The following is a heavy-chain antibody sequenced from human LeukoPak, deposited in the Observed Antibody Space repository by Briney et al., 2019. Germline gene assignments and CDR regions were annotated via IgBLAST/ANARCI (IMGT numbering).Heavy chain of an antibody. Sequence: GGSLRLSCAVSGFTFSDHFLDWVRQAPGKGLEWVGRSRNKAKSYTTEYAASVKGRFTISRDDSKNSLYLQMSSLKTADTAVYYCVRVGSVAGSDYLDYWGQGTLVTVSS. CDR1: GFTFSDHF. CDR3: VRVGSVAGSDYLDY. CDR2: SRNKAKSYTT. J-gene: IGHJ4*02. D-gene: IGHD6-19*01. V-gene: IGHV3-72*01.